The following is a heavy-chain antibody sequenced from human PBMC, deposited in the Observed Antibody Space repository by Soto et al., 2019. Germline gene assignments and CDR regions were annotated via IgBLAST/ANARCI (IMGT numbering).Heavy chain of an antibody. CDR2: VSIGGST. V-gene: IGHV3-23*01. D-gene: IGHD1-26*01. CDR1: GFTFSSYA. Sequence: GGSLRLSCAASGFTFSSYAMGWVRQGPGKGLEWVAVVSIGGSTHYADSVRGRFTISRDNSKNTLSLQMNSLTAEDTAVYFCAKRRGAGGNFDYWGHGALVTVYS. CDR3: AKRRGAGGNFDY. J-gene: IGHJ4*01.